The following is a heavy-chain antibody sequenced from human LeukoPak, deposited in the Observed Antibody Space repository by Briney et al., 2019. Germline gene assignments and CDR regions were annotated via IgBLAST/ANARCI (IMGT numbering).Heavy chain of an antibody. J-gene: IGHJ5*02. Sequence: SETLSLTCAVYGGSFSGSYWSWIRQPPGKGLEWIGEINHSGSTNYNPSLKSRVTISVDTSKNQFSLKVSSVTAADTAVYYCAREDPGRGNWFDPWGQGTLVTVSS. D-gene: IGHD3-10*01. CDR1: GGSFSGSY. CDR3: AREDPGRGNWFDP. CDR2: INHSGST. V-gene: IGHV4-34*01.